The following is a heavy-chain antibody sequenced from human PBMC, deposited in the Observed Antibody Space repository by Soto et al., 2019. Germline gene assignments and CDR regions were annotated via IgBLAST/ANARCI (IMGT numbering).Heavy chain of an antibody. CDR1: GFTFRGYS. CDR2: ISGSSSTE. J-gene: IGHJ4*02. Sequence: EVLLVESGGGLVPPGGSLRLSCAASGFTFRGYSMNWVRQAPGKGLEWISYISGSSSTEYYADSVKGRFTISRDNARTSLYLQMTSLRDEDTAVYYCARVDTAMIDYWGQGTLVTVSS. D-gene: IGHD5-18*01. V-gene: IGHV3-48*02. CDR3: ARVDTAMIDY.